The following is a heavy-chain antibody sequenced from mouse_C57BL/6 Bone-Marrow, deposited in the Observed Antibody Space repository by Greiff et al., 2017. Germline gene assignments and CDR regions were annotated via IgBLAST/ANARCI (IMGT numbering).Heavy chain of an antibody. Sequence: EVKLMESGPGLVKPSQSLSLTCSVTGYSITSGYYWNWIRQFPGNKLEWMGYISYDGSNNYNPSLKNRISITRDTSKNQFFLKLNSVTTEYTATYYCARIPTTVVATGYFDVWGTGTTVTVSS. J-gene: IGHJ1*03. CDR1: GYSITSGYY. V-gene: IGHV3-6*01. D-gene: IGHD1-1*01. CDR3: ARIPTTVVATGYFDV. CDR2: ISYDGSN.